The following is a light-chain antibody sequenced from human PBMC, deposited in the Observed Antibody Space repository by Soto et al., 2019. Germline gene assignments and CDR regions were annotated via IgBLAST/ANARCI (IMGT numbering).Light chain of an antibody. V-gene: IGKV3-11*01. J-gene: IGKJ1*01. CDR1: QSIGLA. CDR2: DAS. CDR3: QQRTDRPPWT. Sequence: EILFTQSSAPPSFSPGERANLSFRASQSIGLAIAWYQHKPGQAPRLLIFDASQRATGIPARFRGSGSGTDFTLSISSLEPEDFAVYYCQQRTDRPPWTFGQGTKVDIK.